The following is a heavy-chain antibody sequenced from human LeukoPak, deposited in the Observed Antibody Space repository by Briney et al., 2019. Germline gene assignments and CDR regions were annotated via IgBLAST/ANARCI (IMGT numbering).Heavy chain of an antibody. CDR3: ARDHAGAVDY. D-gene: IGHD1-1*01. CDR1: RFTFSSYA. Sequence: GRSLRLSCAASRFTFSSYAMHWVRQAPGKGLERVAVISYNGSNKYYADSVRGRFTISRDNSKNTLYLQRNSLRVEETAVYYCARDHAGAVDYRGEGNLVTVSS. CDR2: ISYNGSNK. J-gene: IGHJ4*02. V-gene: IGHV3-30-3*01.